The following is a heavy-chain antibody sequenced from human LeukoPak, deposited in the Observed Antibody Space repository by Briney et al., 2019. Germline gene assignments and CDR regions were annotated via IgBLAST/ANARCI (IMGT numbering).Heavy chain of an antibody. J-gene: IGHJ4*02. CDR3: ARAIIYCSSTSCYPLDY. Sequence: VKVSCKASGYTFTGYYMHWVRQAPGQGLEWMGWINPNSGGTNYAQKFQGRVTMTRDTSISTAYMELSRLRSDDTAVYYCARAIIYCSSTSCYPLDYWGQGTLVTVSS. CDR2: INPNSGGT. D-gene: IGHD2-2*01. V-gene: IGHV1-2*02. CDR1: GYTFTGYY.